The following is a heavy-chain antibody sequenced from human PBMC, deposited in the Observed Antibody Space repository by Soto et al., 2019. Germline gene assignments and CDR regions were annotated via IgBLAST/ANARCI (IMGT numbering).Heavy chain of an antibody. Sequence: QVQLVQSGAEVKKPGASVKVSCKASRGTFSSYAISWVRQAPGQGLEWMGGIIHIFGTATYAQKFQGRVTMTADESTSTAYMELSSLRSEATAVYYCARDSHCGGDCVDDFYSWGQGKMVTVSS. CDR3: ARDSHCGGDCVDDFYS. J-gene: IGHJ3*02. V-gene: IGHV1-69*01. CDR2: IIHIFGTA. CDR1: RGTFSSYA. D-gene: IGHD2-21*02.